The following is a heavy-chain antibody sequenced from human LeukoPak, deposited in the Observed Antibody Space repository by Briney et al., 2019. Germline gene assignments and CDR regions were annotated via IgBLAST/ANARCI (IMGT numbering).Heavy chain of an antibody. V-gene: IGHV1-46*01. D-gene: IGHD5-18*01. J-gene: IGHJ4*02. CDR1: GYTFTSYY. CDR2: INPSGGST. Sequence: ASVKVSCKASGYTFTSYYMHWVRQAPGQGLEWMGIINPSGGSTSYAQKFQGRVTIAADESTSTAYMELSSLRSEDTAVYYCAGDTAMADLIDYWGQGTLVTVSS. CDR3: AGDTAMADLIDY.